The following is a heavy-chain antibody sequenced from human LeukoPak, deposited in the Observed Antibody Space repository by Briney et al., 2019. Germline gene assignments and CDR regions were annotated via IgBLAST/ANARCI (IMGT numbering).Heavy chain of an antibody. CDR2: TNPNSGGT. D-gene: IGHD2-21*01. J-gene: IGHJ5*02. V-gene: IGHV1-2*02. CDR3: ARDEESLRILWWSTFDP. CDR1: GYTFTGYY. Sequence: ASVKVSCKVSGYTFTGYYMHWVRQAPGQGLEWMGWTNPNSGGTNYAQKFQGRVTMTRDTSISTAYMELSRLRSDDTAVYYCARDEESLRILWWSTFDPWGQGTLVTVSS.